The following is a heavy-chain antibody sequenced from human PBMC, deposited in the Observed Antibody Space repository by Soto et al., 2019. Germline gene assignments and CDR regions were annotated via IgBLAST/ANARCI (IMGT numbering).Heavy chain of an antibody. D-gene: IGHD6-13*01. CDR3: ARLLVAAAGTYNWFDP. J-gene: IGHJ5*01. CDR1: GYTFTSYG. V-gene: IGHV1-18*01. CDR2: ISAYNGNT. Sequence: ASVKVSCKASGYTFTSYGISWVRQAPGQGLEWMGWISAYNGNTNYAQKLQGRVTMTTDTSTSTAYMELRSLRSDDTAVYYCARLLVAAAGTYNWFDPWGQGTLVTVSS.